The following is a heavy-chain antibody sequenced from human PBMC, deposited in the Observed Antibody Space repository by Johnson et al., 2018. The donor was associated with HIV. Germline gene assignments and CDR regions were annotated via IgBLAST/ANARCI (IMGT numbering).Heavy chain of an antibody. Sequence: QVQLVESGGGVVQPGRSLRLSCAASGFTFSSYGMHWVRQAPGKGLEWVAVISYDGINKYYADSVKGRFTISRDNAKNTLYLQMNSLRAEDTAVYYCVRDPGNYGGAFDIWGQGTMVTVSS. CDR2: ISYDGINK. D-gene: IGHD4-11*01. V-gene: IGHV3-30*19. CDR3: VRDPGNYGGAFDI. J-gene: IGHJ3*02. CDR1: GFTFSSYG.